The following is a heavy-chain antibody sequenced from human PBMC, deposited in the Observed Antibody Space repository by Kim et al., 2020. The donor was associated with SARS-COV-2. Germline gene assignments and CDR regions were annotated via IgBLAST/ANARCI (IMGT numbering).Heavy chain of an antibody. D-gene: IGHD3-22*01. CDR2: ISWNSGSI. Sequence: GGSLRLSCAASGFTFGDYAMHWVRQAPGKGLEWVSGISWNSGSIGYADSVKGRFTISRDNAKNSLYLQMNSLRAEDTALYYCAKGGDYYDSSGYYTPVGYWGQGTLVTVSS. CDR1: GFTFGDYA. V-gene: IGHV3-9*01. J-gene: IGHJ4*02. CDR3: AKGGDYYDSSGYYTPVGY.